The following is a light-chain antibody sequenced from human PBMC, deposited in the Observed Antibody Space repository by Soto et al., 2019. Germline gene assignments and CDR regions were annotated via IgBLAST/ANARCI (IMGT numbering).Light chain of an antibody. V-gene: IGKV1-5*03. CDR2: KTS. CDR3: QQYKSFSLT. J-gene: IGKJ4*01. Sequence: DIQMTQSRSTLSASVGPRLTITCRASQSIDSWLAWYQQKPGKAPKLLIYKTSNLESGAPSRFSGSGSGTEFSLTISSLQPDDFATYYCQQYKSFSLTFGGGTKVDIK. CDR1: QSIDSW.